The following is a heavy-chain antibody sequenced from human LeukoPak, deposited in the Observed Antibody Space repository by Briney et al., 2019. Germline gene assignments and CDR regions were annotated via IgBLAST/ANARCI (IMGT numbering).Heavy chain of an antibody. CDR3: AKDRSPYDILTGLDY. Sequence: GGSLRLSCAASGFTFSSYGMHWVRRAPGKGLEWVAVISYDGSNKYYADSVKGRFTISRDNSKNTLYLQMNSLRAEDTAVYYCAKDRSPYDILTGLDYWGQGTLVTVSS. CDR2: ISYDGSNK. J-gene: IGHJ4*02. V-gene: IGHV3-30*18. D-gene: IGHD3-9*01. CDR1: GFTFSSYG.